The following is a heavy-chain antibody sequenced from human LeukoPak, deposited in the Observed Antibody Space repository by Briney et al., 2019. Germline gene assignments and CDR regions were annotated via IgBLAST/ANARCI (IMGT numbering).Heavy chain of an antibody. Sequence: SETLSLTCTVSGGSISSYYWSWIRQPPGKGLEWIGYIYYSGSTYYNPSLKSRVTISVDTSKNQFSLKLSSVTAADTAEYYCARGFWSGYYPNYFDYWGQGTLVTVSS. J-gene: IGHJ4*02. V-gene: IGHV4-59*08. CDR3: ARGFWSGYYPNYFDY. CDR2: IYYSGST. CDR1: GGSISSYY. D-gene: IGHD3-3*01.